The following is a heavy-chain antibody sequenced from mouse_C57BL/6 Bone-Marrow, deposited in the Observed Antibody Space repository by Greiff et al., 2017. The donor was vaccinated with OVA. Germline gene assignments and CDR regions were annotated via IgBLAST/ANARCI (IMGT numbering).Heavy chain of an antibody. J-gene: IGHJ4*01. CDR3: TRARLGVYYAMDY. V-gene: IGHV1-15*01. CDR2: IDPETGGT. CDR1: GYTFTDYE. D-gene: IGHD3-1*01. Sequence: VQLQQSGAELVRPGASVTLSCKASGYTFTDYEMHWVKQTPVHGLAWIGAIDPETGGTAYNQKFKGKAILTADKSSSTAYMDLRRLTAEDSAVDYCTRARLGVYYAMDYWGQGTSVTVSA.